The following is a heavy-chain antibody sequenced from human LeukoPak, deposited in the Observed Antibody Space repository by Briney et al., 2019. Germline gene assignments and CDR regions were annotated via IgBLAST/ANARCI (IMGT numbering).Heavy chain of an antibody. CDR1: GFTFSSYA. Sequence: GGSLRLSCAASGFTFSSYAMNWVRQAPGKGLEWVSYISYSGSTTSYADSVKGRFTISRDNAKNSLYLQMNSLRAEDTAVYYCARAGPPAFDPWGQGTLVTVSS. J-gene: IGHJ5*02. CDR3: ARAGPPAFDP. V-gene: IGHV3-48*03. CDR2: ISYSGSTT.